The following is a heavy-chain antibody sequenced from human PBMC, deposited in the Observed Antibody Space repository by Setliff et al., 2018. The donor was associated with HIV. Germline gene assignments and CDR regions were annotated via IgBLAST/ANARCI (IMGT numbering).Heavy chain of an antibody. J-gene: IGHJ4*02. V-gene: IGHV3-33*08. CDR1: GFTFSSYG. CDR3: ASGVPREYYDSSGSSMYDY. Sequence: PGGSLRLSCVVSGFTFSSYGMHWVRQAPGKGLEWVAVISYDGSNKYYADSLKGRFTISRDNAKNSVFLQMDSLRAEDTAVYYCASGVPREYYDSSGSSMYDYWGQGTLVTVSS. CDR2: ISYDGSNK. D-gene: IGHD3-22*01.